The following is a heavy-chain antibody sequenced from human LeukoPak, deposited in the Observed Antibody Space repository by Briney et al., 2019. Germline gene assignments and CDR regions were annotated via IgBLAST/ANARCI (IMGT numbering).Heavy chain of an antibody. CDR3: ARESRVVVPAAVTLDY. V-gene: IGHV3-21*01. CDR2: ISSSSSYI. Sequence: PGGSLRLSCAASGFTFSSYSMNWVRQAPGKGLEWVSSISSSSSYIYYADSVKGRFTISRDNAKNSLYLQMNSLRAEDTAVYYCARESRVVVPAAVTLDYWGQGTLGTVSS. D-gene: IGHD2-2*01. CDR1: GFTFSSYS. J-gene: IGHJ4*02.